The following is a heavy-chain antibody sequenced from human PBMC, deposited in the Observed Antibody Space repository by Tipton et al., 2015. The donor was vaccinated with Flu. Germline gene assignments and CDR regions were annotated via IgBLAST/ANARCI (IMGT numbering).Heavy chain of an antibody. CDR1: GGSISSYY. CDR3: ARDRPNYYYYGMDV. CDR2: IYYSGST. Sequence: TLSLTCTVSGGSISSYYWSWIRQPPGKGLEWIGYIYYSGSTNYNPSLKSRVTISVDTSKNQSSLKLSSVTAADTAVYYCARDRPNYYYYGMDVWGQGP. J-gene: IGHJ6*02. V-gene: IGHV4-59*01.